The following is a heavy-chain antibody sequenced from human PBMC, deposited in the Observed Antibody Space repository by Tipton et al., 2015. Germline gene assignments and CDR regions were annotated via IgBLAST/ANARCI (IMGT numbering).Heavy chain of an antibody. CDR3: ARENSMWYPYFDY. J-gene: IGHJ4*02. D-gene: IGHD6-13*01. CDR1: GYTFTNYG. CDR2: ISPYNGNT. V-gene: IGHV1-18*01. Sequence: QLVQSGAEVKKPGASVKVSCKASGYTFTNYGFSWVRQAPGQGLEWMGWISPYNGNTKYAQKLLGRVTVTTDASTNTAYMELTTLRSDDTAMYYCARENSMWYPYFDYWGQGTLVTVSS.